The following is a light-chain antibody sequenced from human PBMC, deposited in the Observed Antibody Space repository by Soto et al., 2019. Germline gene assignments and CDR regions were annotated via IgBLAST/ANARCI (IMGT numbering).Light chain of an antibody. J-gene: IGKJ1*01. CDR2: KAS. Sequence: DVQMTQAPSTLPASVGDRVTVTCRSSQSVSTRLAWYQQKPGKAPKILIYKASSLESGVPSRFSGSGSGTEFTLTISSLQPDDFATYYCQQYSTYPPRTFGQGTKVDIK. V-gene: IGKV1-5*03. CDR1: QSVSTR. CDR3: QQYSTYPPRT.